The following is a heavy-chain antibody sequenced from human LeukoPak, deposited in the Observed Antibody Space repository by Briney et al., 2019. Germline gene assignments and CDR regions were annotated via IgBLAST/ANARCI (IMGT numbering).Heavy chain of an antibody. J-gene: IGHJ4*02. D-gene: IGHD5-18*01. CDR2: VYYSGST. Sequence: SETLSLTCTVSGGSIGSSSYYWGWIRQPPGKGLEWIGSVYYSGSTYYNPSLKGRVTISVDTSKNQFSLKLSSVTAADTAVYYCARSIQPWGAYYFDYWGQGTLVTVPS. CDR1: GGSIGSSSYY. CDR3: ARSIQPWGAYYFDY. V-gene: IGHV4-39*01.